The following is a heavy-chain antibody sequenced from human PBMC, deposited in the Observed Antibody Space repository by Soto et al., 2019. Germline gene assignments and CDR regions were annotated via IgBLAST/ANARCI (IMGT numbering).Heavy chain of an antibody. J-gene: IGHJ4*02. V-gene: IGHV1-8*01. CDR2: MNPNSGNT. CDR1: GYTFTSYD. CDR3: ARMLGDSSGPDY. D-gene: IGHD6-19*01. Sequence: ASVKVSCKASGYTFTSYDINWVRQATGQGLEWMGWMNPNSGNTGYAQKFQGRVTMTRNTSISTAYMELSSLRSEDTAVYYCARMLGDSSGPDYWGQGTLVTVSS.